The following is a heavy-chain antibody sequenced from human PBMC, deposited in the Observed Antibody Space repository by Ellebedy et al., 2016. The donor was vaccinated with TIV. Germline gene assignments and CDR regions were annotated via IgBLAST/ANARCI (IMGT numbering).Heavy chain of an antibody. CDR2: INAGNGNT. J-gene: IGHJ4*02. D-gene: IGHD6-19*01. V-gene: IGHV1-3*01. CDR3: ARDHGWHSSGGGYFDY. CDR1: RYTFTSYA. Sequence: ASVKVSXKASRYTFTSYAMHWVRQAPGQRLEWMGWINAGNGNTKYSQKFQGRVTITRDTSASTAYMELSSLRSEDTAVYYCARDHGWHSSGGGYFDYWGQGTLVTVSS.